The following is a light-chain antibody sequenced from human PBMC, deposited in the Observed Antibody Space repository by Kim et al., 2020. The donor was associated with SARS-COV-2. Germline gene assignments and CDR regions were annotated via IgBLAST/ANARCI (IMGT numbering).Light chain of an antibody. V-gene: IGKV1-16*02. J-gene: IGKJ5*01. CDR3: QQYQSYPAT. CDR2: ATS. Sequence: ASVGDRVTMTCRASQDIKNRLVWYQQKPGKAPRSLIYATSSLQSGVPSKFSGSGSGTDFTLTISSLQPEDFATYYCQQYQSYPATFGQGTRLEIK. CDR1: QDIKNR.